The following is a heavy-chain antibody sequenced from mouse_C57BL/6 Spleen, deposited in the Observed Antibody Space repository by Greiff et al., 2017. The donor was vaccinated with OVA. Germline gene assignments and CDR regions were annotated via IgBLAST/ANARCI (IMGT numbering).Heavy chain of an antibody. V-gene: IGHV5-9-1*02. CDR1: GFTFSSYA. J-gene: IGHJ1*03. Sequence: EVKVVESGEGLVKPGGSLKLSCAASGFTFSSYAMSCVRQTPEKRLEWVAYISSGGDYIYYADTVKGRFTISRDNARNTLYLQMSSLKSEDTAMYYCTRGAGSSSGWYFDVWGTGTTVTVSS. CDR2: ISSGGDYI. D-gene: IGHD1-1*01. CDR3: TRGAGSSSGWYFDV.